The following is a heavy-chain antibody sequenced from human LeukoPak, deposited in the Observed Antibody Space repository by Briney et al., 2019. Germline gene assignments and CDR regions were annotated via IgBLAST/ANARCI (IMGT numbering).Heavy chain of an antibody. V-gene: IGHV1-2*02. Sequence: ASVKVSCKASGGTFSSYAISWVRQAPGQGLEWMGGINPNSGGTNYAQKFQGRVTMTRDTSISTAYMELSRLRSDDTAVYYCARDDSSGYENWGQGTLVTVSS. CDR2: INPNSGGT. J-gene: IGHJ4*02. CDR1: GGTFSSYA. D-gene: IGHD3-22*01. CDR3: ARDDSSGYEN.